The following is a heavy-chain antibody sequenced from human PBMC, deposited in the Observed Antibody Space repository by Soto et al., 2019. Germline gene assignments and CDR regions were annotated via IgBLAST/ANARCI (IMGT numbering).Heavy chain of an antibody. Sequence: EVQLLESGGGLVQPGGSLRLSCAASGFTFSRYAMTWGLQAPGKGLAWVSAISGSVGSTYYADYVNGRFNISRDNARNTLSLQMNSLRVDDTDVYYCAKEVGGNDDGTQYFQHLGQGTLGTVAS. CDR1: GFTFSRYA. V-gene: IGHV3-23*01. CDR3: AKEVGGNDDGTQYFQH. D-gene: IGHD1-1*01. J-gene: IGHJ1*01. CDR2: ISGSVGST.